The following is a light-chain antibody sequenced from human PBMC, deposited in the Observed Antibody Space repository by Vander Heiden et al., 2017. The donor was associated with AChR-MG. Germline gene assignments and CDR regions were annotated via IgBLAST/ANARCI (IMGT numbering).Light chain of an antibody. Sequence: DIQMTQSPSTLSASVGDRVTITCRASQSISSWLAWYQQKPGKAPKFLIYDASSLESGVPSRFSGSGSGTEFTLTISSLQPDDFATYYCQQYSSYVTFGQGTRLEIK. V-gene: IGKV1-5*01. CDR2: DAS. CDR1: QSISSW. J-gene: IGKJ5*01. CDR3: QQYSSYVT.